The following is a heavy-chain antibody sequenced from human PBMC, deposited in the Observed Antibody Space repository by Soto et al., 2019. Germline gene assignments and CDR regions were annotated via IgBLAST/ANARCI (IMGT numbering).Heavy chain of an antibody. Sequence: QVLLVESGGGVVQPGRSLRLSCAASGFTVRIYAMHWVRQAPGKGLEWVAVLSHDGVTKLYTDSVRGRFTISRDTSKNTLDLQMASLRPEDTALYYCAREGYGSGGHWRALESWGQGTLVSVSS. J-gene: IGHJ5*02. CDR3: AREGYGSGGHWRALES. CDR1: GFTVRIYA. V-gene: IGHV3-30-3*01. D-gene: IGHD2-15*01. CDR2: LSHDGVTK.